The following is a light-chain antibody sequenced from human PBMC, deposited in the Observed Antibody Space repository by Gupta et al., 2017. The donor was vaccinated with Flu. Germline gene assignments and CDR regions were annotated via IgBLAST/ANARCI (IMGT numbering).Light chain of an antibody. CDR3: SSYTSSRTNV. Sequence: QSALTQPASVSGSPGQSITISCTGTSSDVGGYNYVSWYQQHPDKAPKRMMYDVTNRPSGVSNRFSGSKSGNTASLIISGLQAEDEADYYCSSYTSSRTNVFGTGTKVTVL. J-gene: IGLJ1*01. CDR1: SSDVGGYNY. CDR2: DVT. V-gene: IGLV2-14*01.